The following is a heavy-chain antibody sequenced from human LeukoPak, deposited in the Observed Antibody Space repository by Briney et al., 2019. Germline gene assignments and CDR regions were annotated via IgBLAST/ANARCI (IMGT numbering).Heavy chain of an antibody. J-gene: IGHJ4*02. Sequence: GGSLRLSCEASGFTFSNYGMSWVRQAPGKGLVWVSRINSDGSSTSYADSVKGRFTISRDNAKNTLYLQMNSLRAEDTAVYYCARGGYYFDYWGQGTLVAVSS. CDR2: INSDGSST. CDR1: GFTFSNYG. V-gene: IGHV3-74*01. CDR3: ARGGYYFDY.